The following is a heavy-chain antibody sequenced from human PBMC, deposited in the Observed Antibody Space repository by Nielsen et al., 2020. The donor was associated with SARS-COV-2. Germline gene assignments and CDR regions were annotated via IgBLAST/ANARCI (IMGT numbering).Heavy chain of an antibody. J-gene: IGHJ4*02. CDR1: GFSLSNARMG. Sequence: SGPTLVKPPETLTLTCTVSGFSLSNARMGVGWIRQPPGRALESLAHIFSNDEKSYSTSLKTRLTISKDTSKNQVVLTMTNMDPVDTATYYCARHALAARRFEGGHLDYWGQGTLVTVSS. V-gene: IGHV2-26*01. D-gene: IGHD6-6*01. CDR2: IFSNDEK. CDR3: ARHALAARRFEGGHLDY.